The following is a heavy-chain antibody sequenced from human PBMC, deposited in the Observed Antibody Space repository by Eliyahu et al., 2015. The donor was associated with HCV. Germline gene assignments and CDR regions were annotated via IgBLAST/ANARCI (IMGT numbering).Heavy chain of an antibody. V-gene: IGHV1-8*01. D-gene: IGHD2-2*03. J-gene: IGHJ5*02. Sequence: QVQLVQSGAEVKKPGASVXVSCXSSGYNFXDFDIHWMRQAXGQGLEWMGWMNPKSTNTRFAQTFQGRVTMTSDSSITTAYMELRSLRSEDTAIYFCARGVLDRDYRINVFGPWGQGTLVTVSS. CDR3: ARGVLDRDYRINVFGP. CDR1: GYNFXDFD. CDR2: MNPKSTNT.